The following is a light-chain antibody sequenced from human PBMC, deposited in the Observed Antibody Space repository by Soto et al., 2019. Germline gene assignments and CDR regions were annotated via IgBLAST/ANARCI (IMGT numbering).Light chain of an antibody. CDR1: QSVGSY. CDR2: DAS. Sequence: EVVVTQSPDTLSLSPGETATLSCRASQSVGSYLAWYQHKPGQAPRLLISDASNRATGIPARFSGSGSETDFTLTISSLEPEDSAVYYCQQRSNWPSLTFGGGTKVDIK. J-gene: IGKJ4*01. CDR3: QQRSNWPSLT. V-gene: IGKV3-11*01.